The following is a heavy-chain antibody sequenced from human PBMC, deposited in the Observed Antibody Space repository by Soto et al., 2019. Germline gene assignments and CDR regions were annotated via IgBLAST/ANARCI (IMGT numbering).Heavy chain of an antibody. V-gene: IGHV1-18*01. D-gene: IGHD6-6*01. CDR1: GYTFTSYG. CDR2: ISAYNGNT. CDR3: ARVGRGSSSGYDAFDI. J-gene: IGHJ3*02. Sequence: ASVKVSCKASGYTFTSYGISWVRQAPGQGLEWMGWISAYNGNTNYAQKLQGRVTMTTDTSTSTAYMELRSLRSDDTAVYYCARVGRGSSSGYDAFDIWGQGTMVTVSS.